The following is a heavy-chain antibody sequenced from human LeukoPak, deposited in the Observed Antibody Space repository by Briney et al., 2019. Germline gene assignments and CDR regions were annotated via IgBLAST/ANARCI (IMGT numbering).Heavy chain of an antibody. Sequence: GASVKVSCKASGYTFTGYYMHWVRQAPGQGLERMGWINPNNGGTNYAQKFQGRVTMTRDTSISTAYMELSRLRSDDTAVYYCAREDRYSSGWYADWGQGTLVTVSS. J-gene: IGHJ4*02. V-gene: IGHV1-2*02. CDR1: GYTFTGYY. CDR3: AREDRYSSGWYAD. D-gene: IGHD6-19*01. CDR2: INPNNGGT.